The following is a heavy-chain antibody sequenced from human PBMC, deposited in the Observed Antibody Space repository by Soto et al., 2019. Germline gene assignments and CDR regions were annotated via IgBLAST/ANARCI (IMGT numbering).Heavy chain of an antibody. CDR3: VRDPAYIYGEYYFDY. Sequence: GGSLRLSCAASGFTFSSYAMHWVRQAPGKGLEWVAVISYDGSNKYYADSVEGRFTISRDNSKNTLYLQMNSLRAEDTAVYYCVRDPAYIYGEYYFDYWGQGTLVTVSS. CDR2: ISYDGSNK. V-gene: IGHV3-30-3*01. J-gene: IGHJ4*02. D-gene: IGHD5-18*01. CDR1: GFTFSSYA.